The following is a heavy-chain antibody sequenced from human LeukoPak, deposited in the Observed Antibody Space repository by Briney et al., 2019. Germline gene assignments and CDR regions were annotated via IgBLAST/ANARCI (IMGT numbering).Heavy chain of an antibody. V-gene: IGHV1-46*01. Sequence: VASVKVSCKASGYTFTSYYMHWVRQAPGQGLEWMGIINPSGGSTSHAQKFQGRVTMTRDTSTSTVYMELSSLRSEDTAVYYCARGRQLWSVGNWFDPWGQGTLVTVSS. CDR1: GYTFTSYY. J-gene: IGHJ5*02. D-gene: IGHD5-18*01. CDR3: ARGRQLWSVGNWFDP. CDR2: INPSGGST.